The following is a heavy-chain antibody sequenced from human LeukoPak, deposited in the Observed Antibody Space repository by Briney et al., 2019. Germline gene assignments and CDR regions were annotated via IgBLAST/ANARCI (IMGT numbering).Heavy chain of an antibody. CDR2: ISWNSGSI. V-gene: IGHV3-9*01. CDR1: GFTFDDYA. D-gene: IGHD3-22*01. CDR3: AKDKGSGGNHYYDSSGYPTGGFDY. Sequence: PGGSLRLSCAASGFTFDDYAMHWVRQAPGKGLEWVSGISWNSGSIGYADSVKGRFTISRDNAKNSLYLQMNSLRAEDTALYYCAKDKGSGGNHYYDSSGYPTGGFDYWGQGTLVTVSS. J-gene: IGHJ4*02.